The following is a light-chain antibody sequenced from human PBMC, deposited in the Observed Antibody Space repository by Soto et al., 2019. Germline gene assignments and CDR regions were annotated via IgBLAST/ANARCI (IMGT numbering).Light chain of an antibody. Sequence: DIQLTQSPSFLSASVGDRATITCRASQGIRNFLAWYQQKPGKAPKLLIYAASTLQSGVPSRFSGSGSGTEFALTISSLQPEDFSTYYCQQLNSYPRTFGQGTKVEIK. CDR3: QQLNSYPRT. CDR1: QGIRNF. V-gene: IGKV1-9*01. CDR2: AAS. J-gene: IGKJ1*01.